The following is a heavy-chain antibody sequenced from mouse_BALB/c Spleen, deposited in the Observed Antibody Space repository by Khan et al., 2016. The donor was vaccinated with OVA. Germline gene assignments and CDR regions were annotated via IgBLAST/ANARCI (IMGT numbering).Heavy chain of an antibody. D-gene: IGHD1-1*01. CDR1: GFTFSTYG. Sequence: EVELVESGGDLVKPGGSLKLSCAASGFTFSTYGMSWVRQAPDKRLEWVASVSTGGSYTYYPDSVKGRFTISRDNATNTLYLQMSGLTSEDTAMFSGSNLAYYYDREGFAYWGQGTLVTVAA. CDR2: VSTGGSYT. CDR3: SNLAYYYDREGFAY. J-gene: IGHJ3*01. V-gene: IGHV5-6*01.